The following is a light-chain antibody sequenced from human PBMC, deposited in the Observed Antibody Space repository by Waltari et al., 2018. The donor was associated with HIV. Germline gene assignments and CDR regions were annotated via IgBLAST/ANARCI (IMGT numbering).Light chain of an antibody. J-gene: IGLJ1*01. CDR1: NSDLGAYNY. CDR3: SSYTGTSTLYV. V-gene: IGLV2-14*01. Sequence: QSALTQPASVSGSPGQSITISCTGTNSDLGAYNYVSWYQQHPGKAPKLLIYEVSNRPPGVSNRFSSSKSGTTASLTISGLRAEDEADYYCSSYTGTSTLYVFGPGTKVTVL. CDR2: EVS.